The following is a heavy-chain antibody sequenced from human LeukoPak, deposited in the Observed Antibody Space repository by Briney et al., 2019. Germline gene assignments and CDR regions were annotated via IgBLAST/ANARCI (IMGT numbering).Heavy chain of an antibody. CDR1: GIIFSNYW. CDR3: AKDLMRDRWFGES. CDR2: INRDGSST. Sequence: PGGSLRLSCAASGIIFSNYWMHWVRQAPGKGLVWVSRINRDGSSTSYADSVKGRFTISRDNAKNTLYLQMNSLRTEDTAVYYCAKDLMRDRWFGESWGQGTLVTVSS. V-gene: IGHV3-74*01. J-gene: IGHJ5*02. D-gene: IGHD3-10*01.